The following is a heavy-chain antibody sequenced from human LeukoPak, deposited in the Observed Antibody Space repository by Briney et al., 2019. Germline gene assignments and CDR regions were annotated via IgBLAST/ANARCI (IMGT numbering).Heavy chain of an antibody. CDR1: GGSISSGGYY. J-gene: IGHJ6*02. D-gene: IGHD3-10*01. V-gene: IGHV4-31*03. CDR2: IYYSGST. Sequence: SQTLSLTCTVSGGSISSGGYYWSWIRQHPGKGLEWIVYIYYSGSTYYNPSLKSRVTISVDTSKNQFSLKLSSVTAADTAVYYCAREGVVMVRGVIVLSYGMDVWGQGTTVTVSS. CDR3: AREGVVMVRGVIVLSYGMDV.